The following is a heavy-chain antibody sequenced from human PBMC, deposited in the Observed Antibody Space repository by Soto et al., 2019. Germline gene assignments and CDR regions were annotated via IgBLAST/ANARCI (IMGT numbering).Heavy chain of an antibody. Sequence: PGGPLRLPCAASGFTFSSYWISWVRQAPEKGLEWVANIKQDGSEKYYVDSVKGRFTISRDNAKNSLYLQMNSLRAEDTAVYYCARSAGPSSHYFDYWGQGTLVTSPQ. J-gene: IGHJ4*02. V-gene: IGHV3-7*01. CDR3: ARSAGPSSHYFDY. D-gene: IGHD6-6*01. CDR2: IKQDGSEK. CDR1: GFTFSSYW.